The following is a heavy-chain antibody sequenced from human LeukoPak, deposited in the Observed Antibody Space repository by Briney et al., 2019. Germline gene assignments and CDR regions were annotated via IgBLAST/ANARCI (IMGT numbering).Heavy chain of an antibody. Sequence: SVKVSCKASGGTFSSYAISWVRQAPGQGLEWMGGIIPIFGTANYAQKFQGRVTITTDESTSTAYMELSSLRSEDTAVYYCARGVVVAATDRNYYYYYMDVWGKGTMVTVSS. CDR1: GGTFSSYA. D-gene: IGHD2-15*01. V-gene: IGHV1-69*05. J-gene: IGHJ6*03. CDR2: IIPIFGTA. CDR3: ARGVVVAATDRNYYYYYMDV.